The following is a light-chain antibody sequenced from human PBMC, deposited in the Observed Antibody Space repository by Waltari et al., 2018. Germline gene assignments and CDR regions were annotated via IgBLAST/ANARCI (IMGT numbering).Light chain of an antibody. CDR1: QSVSRT. J-gene: IGKJ1*01. CDR3: QKYGTLPAT. V-gene: IGKV3-20*01. Sequence: EIVLTQSPGTLSLSQGDRATLSCRASQSVSRTLAWYQQKPGQAPRLLIYDASNRATGIPDRFSGSGSGTDFSLTISRLEPEDFAVYYCQKYGTLPATFGQGTKVEIK. CDR2: DAS.